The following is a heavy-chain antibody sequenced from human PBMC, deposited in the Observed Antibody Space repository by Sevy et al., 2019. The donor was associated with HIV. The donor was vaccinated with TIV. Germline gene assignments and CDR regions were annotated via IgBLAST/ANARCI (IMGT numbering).Heavy chain of an antibody. CDR2: ISSSGNYI. CDR1: GFTFNTYT. J-gene: IGHJ3*02. Sequence: GGSLRLSCAASGFTFNTYTMNWVRQAPGEGLEWVSSISSSGNYIYYADSVKGRFTIFRDNAKNSLFLQMNNLRAEDTAVYYCARPYGSGSWEAFDIWGQGTMVTVSS. D-gene: IGHD3-10*01. CDR3: ARPYGSGSWEAFDI. V-gene: IGHV3-21*01.